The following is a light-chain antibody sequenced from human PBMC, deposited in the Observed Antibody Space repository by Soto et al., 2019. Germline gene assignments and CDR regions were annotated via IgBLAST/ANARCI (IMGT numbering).Light chain of an antibody. V-gene: IGLV2-23*02. J-gene: IGLJ1*01. CDR3: TSYAGDLAPYV. Sequence: QSVLTQPASVSGSPGQSITISCTGTSSDVGSYNLVSWYQQHPGKAPKLMIYEVSKRPSGVSNRFSGSKSGNTASLTISGLQAEDDSDYSCTSYAGDLAPYVSRTGTILTVL. CDR1: SSDVGSYNL. CDR2: EVS.